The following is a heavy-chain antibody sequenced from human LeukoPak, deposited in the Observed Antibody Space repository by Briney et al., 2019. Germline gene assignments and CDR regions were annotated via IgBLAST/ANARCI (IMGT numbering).Heavy chain of an antibody. D-gene: IGHD3-22*01. CDR1: GGSFSGYY. V-gene: IGHV4-34*01. CDR3: ARISDLTYYYDSSGYHFDY. Sequence: PSETLSLTCAVHGGSFSGYYWSWIRQPLGKGREWMGEINDSGGTNYNPSLKSRVTISVDTTENKFSLKMRSVTAAETAVYYSARISDLTYYYDSSGYHFDYWGQGTLVTVSS. J-gene: IGHJ4*02. CDR2: INDSGGT.